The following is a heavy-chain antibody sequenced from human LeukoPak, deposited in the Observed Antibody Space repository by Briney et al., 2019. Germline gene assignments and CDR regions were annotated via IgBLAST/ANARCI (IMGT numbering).Heavy chain of an antibody. Sequence: GSLRLSCAASGFTFSSYSMNWVRQAPGKGLEWVSYISSSSSTIYYADSVKGRFTISRDNAKNSLYLQMNSLRAEDTAVYYCARDSGSYRRLYDYWGQGTLVTVSS. J-gene: IGHJ4*02. CDR1: GFTFSSYS. CDR2: ISSSSSTI. D-gene: IGHD1-26*01. V-gene: IGHV3-48*01. CDR3: ARDSGSYRRLYDY.